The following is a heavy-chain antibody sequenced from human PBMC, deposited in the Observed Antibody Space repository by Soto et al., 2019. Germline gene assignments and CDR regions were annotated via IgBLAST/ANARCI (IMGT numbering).Heavy chain of an antibody. CDR1: GASISSNY. CDR3: ARVCDIVVVVAATHNAFDI. J-gene: IGHJ3*02. V-gene: IGHV4-59*08. Sequence: SETLSLTCTFSGASISSNYWSWLRQPPGKGLEWIGYIYYSGSTNYNPSLKSRVTISVDTSKNQFSLKLSSVTAADTAVYYCARVCDIVVVVAATHNAFDIWGQGIMVTVSS. CDR2: IYYSGST. D-gene: IGHD2-15*01.